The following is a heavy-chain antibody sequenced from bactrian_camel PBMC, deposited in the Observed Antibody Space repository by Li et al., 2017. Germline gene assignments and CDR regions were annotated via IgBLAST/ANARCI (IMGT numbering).Heavy chain of an antibody. V-gene: IGHV3S55*01. CDR2: LDSDGST. D-gene: IGHD6*01. CDR1: YLTGDDYC. CDR3: ATVGTVAADFAY. J-gene: IGHJ6*01. Sequence: HVQLVESGGGSVQAGGSLRLSCVASYLTGDDYCMGWFRQRPGLEREGVAALDSDGSTTYADSVKGRFTISRDNAKNTVYLQMNSLKSEDTALYYCATVGTVAADFAYWGQGTQVTVS.